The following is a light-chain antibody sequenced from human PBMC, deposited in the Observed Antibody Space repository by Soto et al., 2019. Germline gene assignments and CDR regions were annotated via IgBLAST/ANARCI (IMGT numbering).Light chain of an antibody. CDR3: AAWDDSLRAVV. Sequence: QSVLTQSPSASATPGQRVTISCSGSGSNIGTYAVNWYQQLPGTAPTLLIFRNHQRPSGVPDRFSGSKSGTSASLAISGPQSEEEADYYFAAWDDSLRAVVFGGRTKLTVL. CDR2: RNH. V-gene: IGLV1-44*01. CDR1: GSNIGTYA. J-gene: IGLJ2*01.